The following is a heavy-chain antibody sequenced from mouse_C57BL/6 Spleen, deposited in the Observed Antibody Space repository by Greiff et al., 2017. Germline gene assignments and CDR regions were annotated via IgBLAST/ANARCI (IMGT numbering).Heavy chain of an antibody. Sequence: EVKLVESGGGLVKPGGSLKLSCAASGFTFSDYGMHWVRQAPEKGLEWVAYISSGSSTIYYADTVKGRFTISRDNAKNTLFLQMTSLRSEDTAMYYCARPEIYYYGSSYVDYAMDYWGQGTSVTVSS. J-gene: IGHJ4*01. V-gene: IGHV5-17*01. CDR1: GFTFSDYG. CDR3: ARPEIYYYGSSYVDYAMDY. CDR2: ISSGSSTI. D-gene: IGHD1-1*01.